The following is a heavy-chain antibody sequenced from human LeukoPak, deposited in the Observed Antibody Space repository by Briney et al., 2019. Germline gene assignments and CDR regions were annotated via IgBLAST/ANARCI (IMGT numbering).Heavy chain of an antibody. CDR3: ARDLNGDSAFDI. CDR2: ISGSGGST. J-gene: IGHJ3*02. V-gene: IGHV3-23*01. Sequence: GGSLRLSCAASGFTFSSYAMSWVRQAPGKGLEWVSAISGSGGSTHYADSVKGRFTISRDNSKNTLYLQMNSLRAEDTAVYYCARDLNGDSAFDIWGQGTMVTVSS. D-gene: IGHD4-17*01. CDR1: GFTFSSYA.